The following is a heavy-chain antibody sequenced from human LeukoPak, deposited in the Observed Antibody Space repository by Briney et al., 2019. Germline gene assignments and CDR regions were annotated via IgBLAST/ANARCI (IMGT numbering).Heavy chain of an antibody. D-gene: IGHD3-10*01. Sequence: ASVKVSCKASGYTFTSYAMRWVRQAPGQRLEWMGWINAGNGNTKYSQKFQGRVTITRDTSASTAYMELSSLRSEDTAVYYCARVYYGSRVKIYYFDYWGQGTLVTVSS. CDR3: ARVYYGSRVKIYYFDY. CDR1: GYTFTSYA. V-gene: IGHV1-3*01. CDR2: INAGNGNT. J-gene: IGHJ4*02.